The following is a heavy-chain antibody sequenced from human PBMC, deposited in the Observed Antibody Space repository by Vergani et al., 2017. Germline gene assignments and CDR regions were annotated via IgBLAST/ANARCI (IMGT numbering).Heavy chain of an antibody. CDR1: GYSFTNYD. J-gene: IGHJ4*02. CDR2: ISSTTGDT. D-gene: IGHD3-22*01. Sequence: QIQLVQSRSEMVKPGASVKVSCQASGYSFTNYDFTWVRQAPGQGLEWMGWISSTTGDTIYAEKFQGRVTMTTDTSTSTAYLELSSLRSEDTAVYYCTRGWYYDSIAYWAYWGQGTLVTVSS. CDR3: TRGWYYDSIAYWAY. V-gene: IGHV1-18*01.